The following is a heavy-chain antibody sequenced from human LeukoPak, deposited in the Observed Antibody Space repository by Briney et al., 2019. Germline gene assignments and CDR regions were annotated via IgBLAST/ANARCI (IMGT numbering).Heavy chain of an antibody. V-gene: IGHV3-23*01. CDR3: ATPPQYASSWYYFDF. Sequence: GGSLRLSCAAPGFTFSTYAMSWVRQAPGKGLEWVSAISGSGVSTYYADSVKGRFTISRDNSKNTLYLQINSLRAEDTAVYYCATPPQYASSWYYFDFWGQGTLVTVSS. D-gene: IGHD6-13*01. CDR2: ISGSGVST. J-gene: IGHJ4*02. CDR1: GFTFSTYA.